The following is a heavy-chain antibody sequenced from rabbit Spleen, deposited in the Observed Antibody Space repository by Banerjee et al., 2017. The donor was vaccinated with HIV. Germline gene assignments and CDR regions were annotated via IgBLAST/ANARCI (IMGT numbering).Heavy chain of an antibody. CDR2: IYPGSSGNA. D-gene: IGHD8-1*01. CDR3: ARDTGSSFSTYGMDL. Sequence: QSLEESGGDLVKPGASQTLTCTASGFSFSSSDYMCWVRQAPGKGLEWIACIYPGSSGNAYYATWAKGRFTISKTSSTTVTLQMTSLTAADTATYFCARDTGSSFSTYGMDLWGPGTLVTVS. J-gene: IGHJ6*01. CDR1: GFSFSSSDY. V-gene: IGHV1S40*01.